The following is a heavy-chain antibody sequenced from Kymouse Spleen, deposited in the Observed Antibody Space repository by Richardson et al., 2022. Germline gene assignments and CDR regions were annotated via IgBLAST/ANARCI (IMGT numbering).Heavy chain of an antibody. V-gene: IGHV4-39*01. CDR3: ARLDWGYLYYYYGMDV. J-gene: IGHJ6*02. CDR2: IYYSGST. Sequence: QLQLQESGPGLVKPSETLSLTCTVSGGSISSSSYYWGWIRQPPGKGLEWIGSIYYSGSTYYNPSLKSRVTISVDTSKNQFSLKLSSVTAADTAVYYCARLDWGYLYYYYGMDVWGQGTTVTVSS. CDR1: GGSISSSSYY. D-gene: IGHD7-27*02.